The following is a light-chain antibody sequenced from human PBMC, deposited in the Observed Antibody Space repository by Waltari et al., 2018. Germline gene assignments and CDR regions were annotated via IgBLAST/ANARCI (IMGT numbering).Light chain of an antibody. J-gene: IGKJ5*01. CDR1: QSVSSY. Sequence: EIVLTQSPATLSLSPGERATLSCRASQSVSSYLAWYQQKPGQAPRLLIYDASNRATGIPARFSGSGSGTDFTLTISSLEPEDFGVYYCQQRSNWLSITFGQGTRLEIK. V-gene: IGKV3-11*01. CDR2: DAS. CDR3: QQRSNWLSIT.